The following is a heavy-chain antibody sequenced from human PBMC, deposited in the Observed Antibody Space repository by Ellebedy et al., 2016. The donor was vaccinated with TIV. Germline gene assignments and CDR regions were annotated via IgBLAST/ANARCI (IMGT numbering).Heavy chain of an antibody. J-gene: IGHJ4*02. CDR1: GGSVSSGSYY. CDR3: ARDSSGWYDY. CDR2: IHYSGST. D-gene: IGHD6-19*01. V-gene: IGHV4-61*01. Sequence: MPGGSLRLSCTVSGGSVSSGSYYWRWIRQPPGKGLEWIGYIHYSGSTKYNPSLKSRVTISVDPSKKQFSLKWTSVTAADTAVYYCARDSSGWYDYWGQGTLVTVSS.